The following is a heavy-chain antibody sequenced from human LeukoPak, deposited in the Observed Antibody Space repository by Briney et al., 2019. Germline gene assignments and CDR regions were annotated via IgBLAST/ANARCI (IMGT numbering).Heavy chain of an antibody. CDR2: MNPNSGNT. CDR1: GYTFTSYD. CDR3: ARGRDLNGRRVQLLLFGQMYNWFDP. D-gene: IGHD2-2*01. Sequence: GASVKVSCKASGYTFTSYDINWVRQATGQGLEWMGWMNPNSGNTGYAQKFQGRVTMTRNTSISTAYMELSSLRSEDTAVYYCARGRDLNGRRVQLLLFGQMYNWFDPWGQGTLVTVSS. J-gene: IGHJ5*02. V-gene: IGHV1-8*01.